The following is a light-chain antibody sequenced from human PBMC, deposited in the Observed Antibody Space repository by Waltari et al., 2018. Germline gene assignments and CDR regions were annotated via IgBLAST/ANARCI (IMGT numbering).Light chain of an antibody. J-gene: IGLJ3*02. CDR2: GSS. Sequence: QSVLTQPPSVSGAPGQRVTISCSGGSSNIGANYDVHGYQQFPGTAPKLLINGSSNRPSGVPDRVSGSKSGTSASLDISGLQAEDEADYYCQTYDGRISAWVFGGGTKLTVL. CDR3: QTYDGRISAWV. CDR1: SSNIGANYD. V-gene: IGLV1-40*01.